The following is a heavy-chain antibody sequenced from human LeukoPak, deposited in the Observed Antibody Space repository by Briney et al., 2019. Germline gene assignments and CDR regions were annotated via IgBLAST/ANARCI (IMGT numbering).Heavy chain of an antibody. D-gene: IGHD3-22*01. Sequence: GASVRVSCKASGYTFTGYYMHWGRQAPGQGLEWMGWINPNSGGTSYAQKFQGRVTMTRDTSISTAYMELTRLRFDDTAVYYCARAYDNNDYFDYWGQGTLVTVSS. CDR1: GYTFTGYY. CDR3: ARAYDNNDYFDY. V-gene: IGHV1-2*02. J-gene: IGHJ4*02. CDR2: INPNSGGT.